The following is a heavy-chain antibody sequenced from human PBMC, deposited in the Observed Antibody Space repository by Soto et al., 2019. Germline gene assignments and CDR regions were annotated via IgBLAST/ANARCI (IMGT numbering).Heavy chain of an antibody. J-gene: IGHJ4*02. CDR3: ARHRTWSGYDFNY. Sequence: EVQLLESGGDLVQPGGSLRLSCAASGFTFDSYAMSWVRQAPGKGLEWVSSIRGSGDTTHYADSVMGRFTISRDNSKKTLSLHMNGLRAEDTAVYYCARHRTWSGYDFNYWGQGTLVTVSS. CDR2: IRGSGDTT. V-gene: IGHV3-23*01. CDR1: GFTFDSYA. D-gene: IGHD3-3*01.